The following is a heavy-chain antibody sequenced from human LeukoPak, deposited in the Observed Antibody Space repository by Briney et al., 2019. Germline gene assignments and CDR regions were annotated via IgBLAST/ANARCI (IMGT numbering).Heavy chain of an antibody. CDR2: IYYSGST. CDR1: GGSISSSGHY. Sequence: KPSETLSLTCTVSGGSISSSGHYWGWIRQPPGKGLEWIASIYYSGSTYHNPSLKSRVTISVDTSKNQLSLKLSSLTAADTAVYYCARHEYSGSYYGLSWFDPWGQGTLVTVSS. J-gene: IGHJ5*02. D-gene: IGHD1-26*01. V-gene: IGHV4-39*01. CDR3: ARHEYSGSYYGLSWFDP.